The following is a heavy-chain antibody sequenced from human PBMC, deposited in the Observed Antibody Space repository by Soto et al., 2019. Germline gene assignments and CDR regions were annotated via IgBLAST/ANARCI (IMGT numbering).Heavy chain of an antibody. D-gene: IGHD3-9*01. CDR3: AKAYYDIVTGPAY. CDR1: GLSFSSQA. CDR2: ISGSGGST. J-gene: IGHJ4*02. Sequence: GSLRLYCAACGLSFSSQAMSGVRQAPGKGLEWVSAISGSGGSTYYADSVKGRFTISRDNSKNTLYLQMNSLRAEDTAVYYCAKAYYDIVTGPAYCGQATLVTVSS. V-gene: IGHV3-23*01.